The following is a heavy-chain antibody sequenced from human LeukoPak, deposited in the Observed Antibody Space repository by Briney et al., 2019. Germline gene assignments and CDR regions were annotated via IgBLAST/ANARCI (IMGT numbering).Heavy chain of an antibody. CDR2: ITSSSSRI. CDR1: GFAFSRLC. J-gene: IGHJ4*02. CDR3: VRDNNWGFDY. V-gene: IGHV3-48*02. D-gene: IGHD7-27*01. Sequence: PGRCLRLSCAVSGFAFSRLCMNWVSQAPGKGLEWVSHIYITSSSSRISYADSVKGRCTTSRDNAKNSMYLQMNSLRDEDTAVYYCVRDNNWGFDYWGQGTLVTVSS.